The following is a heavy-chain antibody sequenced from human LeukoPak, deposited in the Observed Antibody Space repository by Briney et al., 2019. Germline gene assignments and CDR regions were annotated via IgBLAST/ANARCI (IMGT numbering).Heavy chain of an antibody. CDR2: INPNSGGT. J-gene: IGHJ4*02. CDR1: GYTFTGYY. V-gene: IGHV1-2*06. Sequence: GASVKVSCKASGYTFTGYYKHWVRQAPGQGLEWMGRINPNSGGTNYAQKFQGRVTMTRDTSISTAYMELSRLRSDDTAVYYCARDFDYSSSFYYWGQGTLVTVSS. CDR3: ARDFDYSSSFYY. D-gene: IGHD6-6*01.